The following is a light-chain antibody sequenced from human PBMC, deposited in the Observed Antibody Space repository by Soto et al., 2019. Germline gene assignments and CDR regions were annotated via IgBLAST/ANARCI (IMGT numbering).Light chain of an antibody. CDR1: PSVSSS. J-gene: IGKJ1*01. CDR2: DAS. Sequence: ETVMTQSPATLSVSPGERATLSCRASPSVSSSLAWYQQKPGQAPRLLIYDASTRAAGVPARFSGGGSGTEFTLTISSLQYEDFAVYYCQQYNDWWTFGQGTKVEIK. CDR3: QQYNDWWT. V-gene: IGKV3-15*01.